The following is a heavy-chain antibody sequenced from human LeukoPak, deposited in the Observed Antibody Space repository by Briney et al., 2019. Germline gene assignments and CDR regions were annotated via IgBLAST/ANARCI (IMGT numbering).Heavy chain of an antibody. CDR1: GFTFSSYW. Sequence: GGSLRLSCAASGFTFSSYWMNWVRQAPGKGLEWVANIKQDGSDKYCVDSVKGRFTISRDNAKNSLYLQMNSLRAEDTAVYYCARGGTVADPSRLWGQGTLVTVSS. CDR3: ARGGTVADPSRL. J-gene: IGHJ4*02. CDR2: IKQDGSDK. D-gene: IGHD6-19*01. V-gene: IGHV3-7*01.